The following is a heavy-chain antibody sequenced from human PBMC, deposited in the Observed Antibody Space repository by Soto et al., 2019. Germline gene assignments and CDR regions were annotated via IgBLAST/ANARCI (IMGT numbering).Heavy chain of an antibody. CDR3: AAAPNLDFFDY. D-gene: IGHD2-15*01. Sequence: QVQLQESGPGLVKPSQTLSLTCTVSGGSISSGAYYWTWIRQHPGKGLEWIGNIYNSGSTYYNPSLKSRLTISVDTSKNKFSLKLSSVTAADTAVYYCAAAPNLDFFDYWGQGTLVTVSS. J-gene: IGHJ4*02. CDR1: GGSISSGAYY. CDR2: IYNSGST. V-gene: IGHV4-31*03.